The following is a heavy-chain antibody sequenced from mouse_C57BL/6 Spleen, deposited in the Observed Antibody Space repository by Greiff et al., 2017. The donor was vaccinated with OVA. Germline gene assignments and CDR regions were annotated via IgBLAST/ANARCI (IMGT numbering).Heavy chain of an antibody. CDR1: GYTFTRYW. V-gene: IGHV1-55*01. CDR3: ARSIYGSSYGGAMDC. D-gene: IGHD1-1*01. Sequence: VQLQQPGAELVKPGASVKMSCKASGYTFTRYWITWVKQRPGQGLEWIGDIYPGSGSTNYNEKFKSKATLTVDKSSSTAYMQLSSLTSEDSAVYACARSIYGSSYGGAMDCWGQGATVTVAS. CDR2: IYPGSGST. J-gene: IGHJ4*01.